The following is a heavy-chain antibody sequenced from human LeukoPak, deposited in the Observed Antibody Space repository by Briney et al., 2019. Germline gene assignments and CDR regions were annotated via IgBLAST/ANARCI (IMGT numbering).Heavy chain of an antibody. CDR1: GYTFTGYY. J-gene: IGHJ3*02. V-gene: IGHV1-2*02. Sequence: GASVTVSCKASGYTFTGYYMHWVRQAPGQGLEWMGWINPNSGGTNYAQKFQGRVTMTRDTSISTAYMELSRLRSDDTAVYYCARPKDYYDSSGYSAAFDIWGQGTMVTVSS. D-gene: IGHD3-22*01. CDR2: INPNSGGT. CDR3: ARPKDYYDSSGYSAAFDI.